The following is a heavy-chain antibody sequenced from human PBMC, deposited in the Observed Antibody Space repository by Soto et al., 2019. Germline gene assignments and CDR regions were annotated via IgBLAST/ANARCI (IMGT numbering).Heavy chain of an antibody. V-gene: IGHV4-59*01. D-gene: IGHD5-18*01. J-gene: IGHJ5*02. Sequence: QVHLQESGPRLVKPSETLSLTCTVSGGSISNYYWSWIRQPPGRGLEWIRHIFYSGSTNYNPALRSRVTISVDTSKSQFSLKLSSVTAADTAVYYCAKDSGYNYGYFRWFDPWGQGTLVTVSS. CDR2: IFYSGST. CDR3: AKDSGYNYGYFRWFDP. CDR1: GGSISNYY.